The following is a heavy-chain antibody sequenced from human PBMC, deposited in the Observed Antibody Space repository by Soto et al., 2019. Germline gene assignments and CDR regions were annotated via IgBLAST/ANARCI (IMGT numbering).Heavy chain of an antibody. J-gene: IGHJ4*02. CDR2: INHSGST. CDR1: GGSFSGYY. D-gene: IGHD2-15*01. V-gene: IGHV4-34*01. Sequence: TLSLTCAVYGGSFSGYYWSWIRQPPGKGLEWIWEINHSGSTNYNPSLKSRVTISVDRSKNQFSLQMTSVTAADTAVYYCAKNLPRTGSFHYWGQGTLVTASS. CDR3: AKNLPRTGSFHY.